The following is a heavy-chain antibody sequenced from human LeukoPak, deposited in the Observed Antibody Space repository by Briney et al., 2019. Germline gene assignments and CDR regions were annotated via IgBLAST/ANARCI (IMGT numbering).Heavy chain of an antibody. CDR1: GFTFSSYA. V-gene: IGHV3-23*01. CDR3: ARHHDYGDYLYY. Sequence: GSLILSCAASGFTFSSYARSWVRQAPGKGLEWVSVISGSGGSTYYADSVKGRFTISRDNSKNTLYLQMNSLRAEDTAVYYCARHHDYGDYLYYWGQGTLVTVSS. D-gene: IGHD4-17*01. J-gene: IGHJ4*02. CDR2: ISGSGGST.